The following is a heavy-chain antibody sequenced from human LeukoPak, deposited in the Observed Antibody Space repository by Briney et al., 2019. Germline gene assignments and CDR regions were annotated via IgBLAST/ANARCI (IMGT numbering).Heavy chain of an antibody. Sequence: GGSLRLSCAASGFTFSSYSMNWVRQAPGKGLAWVSSISSSSSYIYYADSVKGRFTISRDNAKNSLYLQMNSLRAEDTAVYYCARVRKTPHYYYGMDVWGQGTTVTVSS. D-gene: IGHD1-14*01. CDR2: ISSSSSYI. CDR1: GFTFSSYS. CDR3: ARVRKTPHYYYGMDV. J-gene: IGHJ6*02. V-gene: IGHV3-21*01.